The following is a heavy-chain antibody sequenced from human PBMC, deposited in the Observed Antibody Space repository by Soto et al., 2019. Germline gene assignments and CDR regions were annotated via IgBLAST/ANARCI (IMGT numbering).Heavy chain of an antibody. Sequence: ASVKVSCKASGYTFTSYYMHWVRQAPGQGLEWMGIINPSGGSTSYAQKFQGRVTMTRDTATSTVYMELSSLRSEDTAVYYCAREMTKVTHRRRADLDYWGKGTLVTASS. CDR3: AREMTKVTHRRRADLDY. D-gene: IGHD4-17*01. CDR1: GYTFTSYY. CDR2: INPSGGST. V-gene: IGHV1-46*01. J-gene: IGHJ4*02.